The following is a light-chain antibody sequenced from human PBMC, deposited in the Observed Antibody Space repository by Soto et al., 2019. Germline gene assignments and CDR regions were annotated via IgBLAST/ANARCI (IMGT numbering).Light chain of an antibody. V-gene: IGLV1-40*01. Sequence: QSVLTQPPSVSGAPGQRVTISCTGSSSNVGTTYDVHWYRHLPGTAPKLLIYDNTNRPSGVPDRFSGSKSGTSASLAITELQAEDEAYYYCQSFDSSLSASIFGGGTKVTVL. CDR1: SSNVGTTYD. CDR3: QSFDSSLSASI. CDR2: DNT. J-gene: IGLJ2*01.